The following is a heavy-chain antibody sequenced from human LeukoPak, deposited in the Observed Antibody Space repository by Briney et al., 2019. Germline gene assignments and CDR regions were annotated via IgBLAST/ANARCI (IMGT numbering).Heavy chain of an antibody. CDR1: GFSVSNNY. CDR2: IYSRGGT. D-gene: IGHD6-13*01. Sequence: GGSLRLSCAVSGFSVSNNYMNWVRQAPGKGLEWVSLIYSRGGTSYPDSVKGRFTISRDSSKNTLFPQMNSLRVEDTAVYYCARDPPGIAASGTYYWGQGTLVTVSS. V-gene: IGHV3-53*01. J-gene: IGHJ4*02. CDR3: ARDPPGIAASGTYY.